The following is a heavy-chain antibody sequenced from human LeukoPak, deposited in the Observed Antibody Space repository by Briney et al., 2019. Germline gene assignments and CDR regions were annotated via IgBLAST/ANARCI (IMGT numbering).Heavy chain of an antibody. Sequence: GGSLRLSCAASGFTFRTSGMHWVRRAPGKGLEWVTFIRYDGSDKYYGDSVKGRFTISRDNSKNTVSLQMNSLRADDTAVYYCAKDYNDGFDIWGQGTMVTVSS. D-gene: IGHD1-1*01. V-gene: IGHV3-30*02. CDR1: GFTFRTSG. CDR3: AKDYNDGFDI. CDR2: IRYDGSDK. J-gene: IGHJ3*02.